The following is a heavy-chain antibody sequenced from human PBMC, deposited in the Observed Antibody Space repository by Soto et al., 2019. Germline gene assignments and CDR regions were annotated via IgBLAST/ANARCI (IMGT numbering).Heavy chain of an antibody. J-gene: IGHJ3*02. CDR3: AGGGGVGVAGSAAFDM. D-gene: IGHD3-3*01. CDR1: GYPVTAYY. Sequence: QLHLVQSGAVVKKPGASVTVSCSASGYPVTAYYMHWVRQAPGRGLEWMGGINPATGAAKYTQTFQGRVTMTRDTSTSTVFRELRGLTSEDTAVFYWAGGGGVGVAGSAAFDMWGQGTLVTVSS. CDR2: INPATGAA. V-gene: IGHV1-2*02.